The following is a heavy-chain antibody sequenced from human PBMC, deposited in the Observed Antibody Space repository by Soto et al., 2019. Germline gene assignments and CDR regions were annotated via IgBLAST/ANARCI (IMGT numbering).Heavy chain of an antibody. CDR3: ARVGRGTSGYFDY. CDR1: GYTFTSYD. V-gene: IGHV1-8*01. Sequence: QVQLVQSGAEVKKPGASVKVSCTASGYTFTSYDIHWVRQAPGQGLEWMGWMNPNTGNAASAQKFQGRVTMTRNTSISTAYMQLSSLRSEDTAVYFCARVGRGTSGYFDYWGQGTLVTVSS. J-gene: IGHJ4*02. CDR2: MNPNTGNA. D-gene: IGHD6-19*01.